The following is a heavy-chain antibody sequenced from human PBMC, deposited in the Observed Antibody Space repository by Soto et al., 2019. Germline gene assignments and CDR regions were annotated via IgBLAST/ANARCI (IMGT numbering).Heavy chain of an antibody. J-gene: IGHJ6*04. D-gene: IGHD2-2*01. CDR2: IIPIPGTA. CDR1: GGTFGSYA. CDR3: ARSQGSSTSLEIYYYYYYGMDV. Sequence: QVQLVQSGAEVKKPGSSVKVSCKASGGTFGSYAISWVRQAPGQGLEWMGGIIPIPGTANYAQKFQGRVTIAADESTSTAYMVLSSLRSEDTAVYYCARSQGSSTSLEIYYYYYYGMDVWGKGTTVTVSS. V-gene: IGHV1-69*01.